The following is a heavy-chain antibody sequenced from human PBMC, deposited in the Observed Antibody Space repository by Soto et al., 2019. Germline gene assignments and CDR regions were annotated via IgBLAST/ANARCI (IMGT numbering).Heavy chain of an antibody. V-gene: IGHV1-69*04. D-gene: IGHD5-12*01. Sequence: GASVKVSCEASGCTFSSYTTSWVRQAPGQGLEWMGRIIPILGIANYAQKFQGRVTITADKSTSTAYMELSSLRSEDTAVYYCARERGEYSGYEPEDVWGKGTTVTVSS. J-gene: IGHJ6*04. CDR1: GCTFSSYT. CDR3: ARERGEYSGYEPEDV. CDR2: IIPILGIA.